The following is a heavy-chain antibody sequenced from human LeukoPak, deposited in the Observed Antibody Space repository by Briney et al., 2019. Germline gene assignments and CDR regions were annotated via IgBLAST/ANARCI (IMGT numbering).Heavy chain of an antibody. CDR3: ARGSGYCSAGSCHFDP. CDR2: INTDTENP. V-gene: IGHV7-4-1*02. J-gene: IGHJ5*02. CDR1: GYTFTTYA. D-gene: IGHD2-15*01. Sequence: ASVKVSCKASGYTFTTYAINWVRQAPGQGLEWMGWINTDTENPTYAQGFTGRFVFSLDTSVSTAYLQISSLKAEDTAVYYCARGSGYCSAGSCHFDPWGQGTLVTVSS.